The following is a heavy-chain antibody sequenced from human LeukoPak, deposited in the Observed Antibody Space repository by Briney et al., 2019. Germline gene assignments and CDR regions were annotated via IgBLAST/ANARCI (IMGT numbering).Heavy chain of an antibody. CDR2: TYYTSKQNT. Sequence: SQTLSLSCAISGDSVSTSGVAWNWVRHSPSRGLEWLGRTYYTSKQNTDYAVAVKSQIVVNPDTYKKQFSLQLHSITYEDTAVHYCARGRASSFDVGGQGTMVTVSS. CDR1: GDSVSTSGVA. CDR3: ARGRASSFDV. V-gene: IGHV6-1*01. J-gene: IGHJ3*01.